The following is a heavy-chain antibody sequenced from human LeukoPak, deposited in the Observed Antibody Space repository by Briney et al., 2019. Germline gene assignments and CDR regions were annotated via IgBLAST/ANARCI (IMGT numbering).Heavy chain of an antibody. J-gene: IGHJ4*02. CDR3: AKVGRLVVVPAAPDY. D-gene: IGHD2-2*01. CDR1: GFTFSSYA. Sequence: PGGSLRLSCAASGFTFSSYAMSWVRQAPGKGLEWVSAISGSGGSTYYADSVKGRFTISRDNSKSTLYLQMNSLRAEDTAVYYCAKVGRLVVVPAAPDYWGQGTLVTVSS. V-gene: IGHV3-23*01. CDR2: ISGSGGST.